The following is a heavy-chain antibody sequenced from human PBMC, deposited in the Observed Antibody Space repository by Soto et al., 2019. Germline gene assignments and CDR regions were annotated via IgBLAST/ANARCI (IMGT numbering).Heavy chain of an antibody. V-gene: IGHV3-23*01. D-gene: IGHD3-3*01. Sequence: GGSLRLSCAASGFIFSNAWINWVRQAPGKGLEWVSAISGSGGSTYYADSVKGRFTISRDNSKNTLYLQMNSLRAEDTAVYYCAKDHYDFWSGSLIDYWGQGTLVTVSS. CDR2: ISGSGGST. J-gene: IGHJ4*02. CDR1: GFIFSNAW. CDR3: AKDHYDFWSGSLIDY.